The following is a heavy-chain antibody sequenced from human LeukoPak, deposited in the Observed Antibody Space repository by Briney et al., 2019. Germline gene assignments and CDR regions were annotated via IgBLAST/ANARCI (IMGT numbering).Heavy chain of an antibody. V-gene: IGHV4-59*08. CDR2: IYYSWST. CDR3: ARLMDTQTQQWFDP. Sequence: SETLSLTCTVSGGSISSYYWSWLRQPPGKGLEWLGYIYYSWSTNYNPSLKSRVTISVDTSKNQYSLKLSSVTAADTAVYYCARLMDTQTQQWFDPWGQGTLVTVSS. CDR1: GGSISSYY. J-gene: IGHJ5*02. D-gene: IGHD5-18*01.